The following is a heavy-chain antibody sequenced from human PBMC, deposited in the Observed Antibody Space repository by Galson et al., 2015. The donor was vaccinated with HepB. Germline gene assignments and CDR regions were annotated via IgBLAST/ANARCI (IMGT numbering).Heavy chain of an antibody. J-gene: IGHJ6*03. D-gene: IGHD6-13*01. CDR2: TYYRSKWYN. Sequence: CAISGDSVSSNSAAWNWIRQSPSRGLEWLGRTYYRSKWYNDYAVSVKSRITINPDTSKNQFSLQLNSVTPEDTAVYYCARKAGGAAAGTPYYYYYYMDVWGKGTTVTVSS. V-gene: IGHV6-1*01. CDR1: GDSVSSNSAA. CDR3: ARKAGGAAAGTPYYYYYYMDV.